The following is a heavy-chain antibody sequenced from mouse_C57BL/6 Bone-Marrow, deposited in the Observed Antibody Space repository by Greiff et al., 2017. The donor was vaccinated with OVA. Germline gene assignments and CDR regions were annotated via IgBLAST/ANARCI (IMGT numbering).Heavy chain of an antibody. Sequence: VQLQQSGPELVKPGASVKISCKASGYSFTDYNMNWVKQSNGKSLEWIGVINPNYGTTSYNQKFKGKATLTVDQSSSTAYMQLNSLTSEDSAVYDCANGTTVKDWYFDVWGTGTTVTVSS. V-gene: IGHV1-39*01. CDR3: ANGTTVKDWYFDV. CDR1: GYSFTDYN. CDR2: INPNYGTT. D-gene: IGHD1-1*01. J-gene: IGHJ1*03.